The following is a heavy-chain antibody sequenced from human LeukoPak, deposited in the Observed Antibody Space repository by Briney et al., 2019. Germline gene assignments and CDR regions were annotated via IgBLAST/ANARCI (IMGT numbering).Heavy chain of an antibody. J-gene: IGHJ5*02. D-gene: IGHD2-15*01. CDR1: GFAFSSYE. Sequence: QPGGSLRLSCAASGFAFSSYEMNWVRQAPGRGREWGSYISSIVTTIYYADSVKGRFTISRDNAKNSLYLQMNSLRAEDTAVYYCARVGVVVAATGNLWFDPWGQGTLVTVSS. CDR3: ARVGVVVAATGNLWFDP. V-gene: IGHV3-48*03. CDR2: ISSIVTTI.